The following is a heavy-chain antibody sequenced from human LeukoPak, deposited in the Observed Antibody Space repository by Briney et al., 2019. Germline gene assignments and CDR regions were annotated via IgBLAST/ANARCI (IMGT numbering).Heavy chain of an antibody. V-gene: IGHV3-23*01. CDR3: AKDPRYCSGGSCYPNNWFDP. J-gene: IGHJ5*02. CDR2: ISGSGGST. Sequence: GGSLRLSCAASGFTFSSYAMSWVRQAPGKGLEWVSAISGSGGSTYYADSVKGRFTISRDNSKNTLYLQMNSLRAEDTAVYYCAKDPRYCSGGSCYPNNWFDPWGQGTLVTVSS. CDR1: GFTFSSYA. D-gene: IGHD2-15*01.